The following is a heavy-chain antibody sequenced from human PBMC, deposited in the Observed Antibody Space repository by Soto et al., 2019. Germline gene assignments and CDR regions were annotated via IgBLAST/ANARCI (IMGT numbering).Heavy chain of an antibody. V-gene: IGHV1-2*02. Sequence: ASVQVSCMTSGYTFTDSYMHWVRHAPGQGLEWMGWINPNSGGQISAQKFQGRVTMTRDTSISTAYLELSRLRSDDTAVYYCARGGITSLDYWGQGTQVTVSS. CDR2: INPNSGGQ. J-gene: IGHJ4*02. CDR1: GYTFTDSY. CDR3: ARGGITSLDY. D-gene: IGHD3-10*01.